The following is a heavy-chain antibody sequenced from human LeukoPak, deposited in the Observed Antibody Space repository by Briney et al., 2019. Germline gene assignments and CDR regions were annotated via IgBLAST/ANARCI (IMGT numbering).Heavy chain of an antibody. D-gene: IGHD3-22*01. J-gene: IGHJ4*02. CDR2: ISSSGSTI. CDR3: ARGSGGGMIVVVYFDY. V-gene: IGHV3-48*03. Sequence: GGSLRLSCAASGFTFSSYEMNWVRQAPGKGLEWVSHISSSGSTIYYADSVKGRFTISRDNAKNSLYPQMNSLRAEDTAVYYCARGSGGGMIVVVYFDYWGQGTLVTVSS. CDR1: GFTFSSYE.